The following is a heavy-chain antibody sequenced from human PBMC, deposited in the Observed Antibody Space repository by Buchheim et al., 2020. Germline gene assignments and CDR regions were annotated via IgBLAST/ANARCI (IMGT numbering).Heavy chain of an antibody. Sequence: QVQLVESGGGVVQPGRSLRLSCVASGSTFTSYTMHWVRQTPGKGLEWVAVISYDENNKMYADSVKGRFSISRDNSRNIVSLQMNSLRGEDTAVYYCAFQQWTELITYYFDYWGQGTL. D-gene: IGHD1-14*01. CDR2: ISYDENNK. J-gene: IGHJ4*02. CDR3: AFQQWTELITYYFDY. CDR1: GSTFTSYT. V-gene: IGHV3-30-3*01.